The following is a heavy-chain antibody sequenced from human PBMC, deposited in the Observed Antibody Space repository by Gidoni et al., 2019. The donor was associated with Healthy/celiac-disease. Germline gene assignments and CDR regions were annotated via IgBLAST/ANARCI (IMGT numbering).Heavy chain of an antibody. Sequence: TISRDNSKNTLYLQMNSLRAEDTAVYYCAKDNPPNSGYDYWGQGTLVTVSS. V-gene: IGHV3-23*01. D-gene: IGHD5-12*01. J-gene: IGHJ4*02. CDR3: AKDNPPNSGYDY.